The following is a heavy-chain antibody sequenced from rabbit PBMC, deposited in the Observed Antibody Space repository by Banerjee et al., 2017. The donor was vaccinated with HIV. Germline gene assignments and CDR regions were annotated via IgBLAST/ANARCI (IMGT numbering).Heavy chain of an antibody. CDR3: ARGYVGSSYRNYFNL. CDR1: GFTINSAYY. Sequence: QSLEESGGDLVRPGASLTLTCTASGFTINSAYYMCWVRQAPGRGLEWIACIWPGNSGNTYYASWAKGRFTISKTSSTAVTLQMTSLTAADTATYFCARGYVGSSYRNYFNLWGPGTLVTVS. J-gene: IGHJ4*01. D-gene: IGHD8-1*01. CDR2: IWPGNSGNT. V-gene: IGHV1S40*01.